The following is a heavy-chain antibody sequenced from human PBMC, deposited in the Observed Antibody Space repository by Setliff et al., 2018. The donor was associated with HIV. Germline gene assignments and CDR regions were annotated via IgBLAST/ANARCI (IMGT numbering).Heavy chain of an antibody. D-gene: IGHD3-3*01. J-gene: IGHJ6*03. CDR1: GYTFTSYA. V-gene: IGHV1-69*11. CDR3: ARDPGEGGGGFLEWTIGYYYYMDV. Sequence: SVKVSCKASGYTFTSYAMHWVRQAPGQRLEWMGKISPALGTADYAQKFQGRVTITADQSTRTVYMELSSLRSDDTAVYYCARDPGEGGGGFLEWTIGYYYYMDVWGKGTTVTVSS. CDR2: ISPALGTA.